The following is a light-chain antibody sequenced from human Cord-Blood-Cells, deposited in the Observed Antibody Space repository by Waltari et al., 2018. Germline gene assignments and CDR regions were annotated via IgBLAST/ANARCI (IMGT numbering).Light chain of an antibody. V-gene: IGLV3-25*03. CDR3: QSADSSGTYYV. Sequence: SYELTQPPSVSVSPGQTARITCSGDALPKQYAYWYQQKPGQAPVPVIYKDSERPSGLPERFAGAGSGKTVTLTISGVQAEDEADYYCQSADSSGTYYVFGTGTKVTVL. CDR1: ALPKQY. CDR2: KDS. J-gene: IGLJ1*01.